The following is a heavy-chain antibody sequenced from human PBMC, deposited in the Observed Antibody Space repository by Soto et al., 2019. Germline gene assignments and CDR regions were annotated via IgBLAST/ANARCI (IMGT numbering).Heavy chain of an antibody. D-gene: IGHD6-13*01. CDR1: GFTFSSYA. CDR2: ISYDGSNK. Sequence: PGGSLRLSCAASGFTFSSYAMHWVRQAPGKGLEWVAVISYDGSNKYYADSVKGRFTISRDNSKNTLYLQMNSLRAEDTAVYYCAREYHSSISWPPYYSYGMDVWCPGTTVSVSS. J-gene: IGHJ6*02. V-gene: IGHV3-30-3*01. CDR3: AREYHSSISWPPYYSYGMDV.